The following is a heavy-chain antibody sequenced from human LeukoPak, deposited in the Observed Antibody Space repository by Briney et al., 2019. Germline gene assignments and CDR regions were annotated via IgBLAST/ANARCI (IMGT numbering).Heavy chain of an antibody. V-gene: IGHV4-39*07. CDR1: GGSISSSSYY. J-gene: IGHJ3*02. Sequence: SETPSLTCTVSGGSISSSSYYWGWIRQPPGKGLEWIGSIYYSGSTYYNPSLKSRVTISVDTSKNQFSLKLSSVTAADTAVYYCARSGITMVRGVRDRAFDIWGQGTMVTVSS. CDR3: ARSGITMVRGVRDRAFDI. D-gene: IGHD3-10*01. CDR2: IYYSGST.